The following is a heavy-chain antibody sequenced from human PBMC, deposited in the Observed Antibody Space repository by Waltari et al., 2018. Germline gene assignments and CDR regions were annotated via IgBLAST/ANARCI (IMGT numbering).Heavy chain of an antibody. CDR2: IDSYGTT. Sequence: EVQLVESGGGLVQPGGSLRLSCAASGFILSDYGMHRVRKVPGRGLVWVSRIDSYGTTNYADSVKGRFTISRDNAKNTVYLQMNSLRAEDTAVYYCARRKGGYGLGELSDWGQGTLVTVSS. CDR1: GFILSDYG. CDR3: ARRKGGYGLGELSD. J-gene: IGHJ4*02. V-gene: IGHV3-74*01. D-gene: IGHD3-16*02.